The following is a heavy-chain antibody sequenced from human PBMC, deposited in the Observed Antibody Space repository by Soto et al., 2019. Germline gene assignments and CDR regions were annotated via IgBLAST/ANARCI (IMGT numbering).Heavy chain of an antibody. CDR2: IIPIFGTA. J-gene: IGHJ4*02. CDR3: ARHPARSGYPDY. V-gene: IGHV1-69*13. CDR1: GGTFSSYA. D-gene: IGHD5-12*01. Sequence: SVKVSCKASGGTFSSYAISWVRQAPGQGLEWMGGIIPIFGTANYAQKFQGRVTITADESTSTAYMELSSLRSEDTAVYYCARHPARSGYPDYWGQGTLVTVSS.